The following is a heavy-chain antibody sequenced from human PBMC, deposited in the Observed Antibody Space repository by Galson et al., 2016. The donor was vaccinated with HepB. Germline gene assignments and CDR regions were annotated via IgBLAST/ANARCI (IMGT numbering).Heavy chain of an antibody. CDR2: IDEDSTDK. CDR1: GSIIRDDW. CDR3: AKDVAYGRFDP. D-gene: IGHD4-17*01. J-gene: IGHJ5*02. V-gene: IGHV3-7*03. Sequence: SLRLSCAASGSIIRDDWMSWVRQAPGKGLEWVANIDEDSTDKYYVDSVKGRFTISRDNAKNSLYLQLDSLRVEDTGVYYCAKDVAYGRFDPWGQGTLVIVS.